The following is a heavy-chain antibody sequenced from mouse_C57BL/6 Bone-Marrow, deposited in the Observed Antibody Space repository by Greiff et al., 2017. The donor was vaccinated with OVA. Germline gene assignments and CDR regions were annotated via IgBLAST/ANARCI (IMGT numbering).Heavy chain of an antibody. CDR1: GYAFSSYW. D-gene: IGHD1-1*01. CDR2: IYPGDGDT. J-gene: IGHJ3*01. Sequence: QVQLKESGAELVKPGASVKISCKASGYAFSSYWMNWVKQRPGKGLEWIGQIYPGDGDTNYNGKFKGKATLTADKSSSTAYMQLSSLTSEDSAVYFCARGDYYGSSLFAYWGQGTLVTVSA. V-gene: IGHV1-80*01. CDR3: ARGDYYGSSLFAY.